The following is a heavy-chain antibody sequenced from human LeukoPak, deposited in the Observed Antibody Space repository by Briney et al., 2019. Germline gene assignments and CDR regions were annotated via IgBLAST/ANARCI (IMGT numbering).Heavy chain of an antibody. D-gene: IGHD6-13*01. CDR2: INSDGSSR. CDR1: GFTFSNYW. CDR3: ASASSHRIAAGGDC. J-gene: IGHJ4*02. Sequence: GGSLRLSCAASGFTFSNYWMHWARHAPGKGLVWVSRINSDGSSRNYADSVKGRFTISRDNAKNTLYLQMNSLRAEDTAVYYCASASSHRIAAGGDCWGQGTLVTVSS. V-gene: IGHV3-74*01.